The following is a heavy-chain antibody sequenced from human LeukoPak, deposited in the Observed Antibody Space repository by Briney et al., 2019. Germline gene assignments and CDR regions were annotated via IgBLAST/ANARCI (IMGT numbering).Heavy chain of an antibody. CDR2: INHSGST. CDR1: GGSFSGYY. V-gene: IGHV4-34*01. CDR3: ARGPDVDIVATVSSSWYHFDY. D-gene: IGHD5-12*01. Sequence: PSETLSLTCAVYGGSFSGYYWSWIRQPPGKGLEWIGEINHSGSTNYNPSLKSRVTISVDTSKNQFSLKLSSVTAADTAVHYCARGPDVDIVATVSSSWYHFDYWGQGTLVTVSS. J-gene: IGHJ4*02.